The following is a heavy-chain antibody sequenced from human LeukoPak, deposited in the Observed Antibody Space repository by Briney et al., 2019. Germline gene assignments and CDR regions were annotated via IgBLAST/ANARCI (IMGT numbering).Heavy chain of an antibody. CDR3: ARVYDFWSGYCTFDY. CDR1: GGSLSSYY. D-gene: IGHD3-3*01. CDR2: IYYSGST. Sequence: PSETLSLTCTVSGGSLSSYYWSWVRQPPGTGLEWIGYIYYSGSTNYNPSLKSRVTISVHTSKNQFSLMLSSVTAADTAVYYCARVYDFWSGYCTFDYWGQGTLVTVSS. V-gene: IGHV4-59*01. J-gene: IGHJ4*02.